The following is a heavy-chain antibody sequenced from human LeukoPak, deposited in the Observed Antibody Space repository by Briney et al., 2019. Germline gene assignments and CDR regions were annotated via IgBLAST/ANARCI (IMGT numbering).Heavy chain of an antibody. J-gene: IGHJ3*01. V-gene: IGHV3-13*01. CDR3: TRGTYCSSTTCYPLGVFDV. CDR1: GFTFSSYD. CDR2: IGTAGDT. D-gene: IGHD2-2*01. Sequence: GGSLRLSCAASGFTFSSYDMHWVRQATGKGLEWVSAIGTAGDTYYPGSVKGRFTISRENAKNSLSLQMNSLRAEDTAVYYCTRGTYCSSTTCYPLGVFDVWGQGTMVTVSS.